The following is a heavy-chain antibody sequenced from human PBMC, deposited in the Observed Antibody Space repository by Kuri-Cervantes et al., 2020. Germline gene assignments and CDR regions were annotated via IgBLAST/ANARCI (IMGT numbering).Heavy chain of an antibody. CDR2: IKSKTDGGTA. J-gene: IGHJ4*02. Sequence: GESLKISCAASGLTLSDAWMSWVRQAPGKGLEWVGRIKSKTDGGTADYAAPVKGRFTISRDGSQNSLYLQMNSLNTGDTALYYCASSWGDYRRFDYWGQGTLVTVSS. D-gene: IGHD4-17*01. CDR3: ASSWGDYRRFDY. CDR1: GLTLSDAW. V-gene: IGHV3-15*01.